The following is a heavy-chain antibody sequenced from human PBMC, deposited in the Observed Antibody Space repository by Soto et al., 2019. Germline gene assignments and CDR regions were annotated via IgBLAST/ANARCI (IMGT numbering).Heavy chain of an antibody. CDR3: ARDSAGTAMTFDY. Sequence: PSETLSLTWTVSGGSLSSGGYYWSWIRQHPGKGLEWIGYIYYSGNTYYNPSLKSRVAMSVDTSKNQFSLKLSSVTAADTAVYYCARDSAGTAMTFDYWGQGTLVTVSS. J-gene: IGHJ4*02. D-gene: IGHD5-18*01. CDR2: IYYSGNT. V-gene: IGHV4-31*02. CDR1: GGSLSSGGYY.